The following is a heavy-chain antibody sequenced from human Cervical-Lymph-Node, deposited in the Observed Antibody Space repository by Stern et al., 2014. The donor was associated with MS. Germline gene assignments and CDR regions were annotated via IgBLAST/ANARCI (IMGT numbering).Heavy chain of an antibody. CDR1: GFSFSAYS. V-gene: IGHV3-21*01. D-gene: IGHD1-26*01. CDR3: VKDLSSYSNTFFEYFHH. J-gene: IGHJ1*01. CDR2: IGNSGSYK. Sequence: VQLEESGGGLVKPGGSLRLSCAASGFSFSAYSMNWVRQAPGKGLEWVSSIGNSGSYKFYADSVKGRFTISRDNAQKSVYLQMNSLRAEDTAVYYCVKDLSSYSNTFFEYFHHWGQGTLVTVS.